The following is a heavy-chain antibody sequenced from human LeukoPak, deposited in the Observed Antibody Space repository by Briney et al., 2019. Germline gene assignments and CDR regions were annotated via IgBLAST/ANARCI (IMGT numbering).Heavy chain of an antibody. J-gene: IGHJ1*01. D-gene: IGHD3-22*01. V-gene: IGHV3-74*01. Sequence: GGSLRLSCAASGFTFSSYWMHWVRQAPGKGLVWVSRINSDGSSTSYADSVKGRFTISRDNAKNTLYLQMNSLRAEDTAVYYCARGSPLDITMIVVAQDESEYFQHWGQGTLVTVSS. CDR3: ARGSPLDITMIVVAQDESEYFQH. CDR1: GFTFSSYW. CDR2: INSDGSST.